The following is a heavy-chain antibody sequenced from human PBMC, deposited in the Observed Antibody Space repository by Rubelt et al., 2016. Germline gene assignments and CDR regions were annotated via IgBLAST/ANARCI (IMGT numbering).Heavy chain of an antibody. V-gene: IGHV3-7*01. Sequence: RLSCAASGFPFSIYWMHWVRQAPGKGLEWVANIRQDGGEKKYVDSVEGRFTISRDTADNSLFLQMNSLRAEDTAVYYCARGPSVNTGNFFFNKWGKGTLVTVSP. CDR3: ARGPSVNTGNFFFNK. CDR2: IRQDGGEK. D-gene: IGHD1-26*01. J-gene: IGHJ4*02. CDR1: GFPFSIYW.